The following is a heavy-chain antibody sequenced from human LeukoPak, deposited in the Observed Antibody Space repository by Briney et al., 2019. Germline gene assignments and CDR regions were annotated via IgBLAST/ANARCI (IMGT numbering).Heavy chain of an antibody. Sequence: GGSLGLSCAASGFTFSSYSMNWVRQAPGKGLEWVSSISSSSSYIYYADSVKGRFTISRDNAKNSLYLQMNSLRAEDTAVYYCARVGGYCSGGSCYFFDYWGQGTLVTVSS. V-gene: IGHV3-21*01. D-gene: IGHD2-15*01. CDR2: ISSSSSYI. CDR1: GFTFSSYS. J-gene: IGHJ4*02. CDR3: ARVGGYCSGGSCYFFDY.